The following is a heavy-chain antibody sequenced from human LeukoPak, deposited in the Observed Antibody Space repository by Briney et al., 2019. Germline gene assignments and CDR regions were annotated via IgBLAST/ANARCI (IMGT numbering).Heavy chain of an antibody. J-gene: IGHJ4*02. CDR1: GYTFSSYG. CDR2: ICAYGGST. Sequence: GASVKVSCTASGYTFSSYGISWVRQAPGHGLEWMGWICAYGGSTKYAHTVQGRVTITRDTSKSTAYMEMRSLRSDDTAVYYCARDRPLYTSSWYGGSDFWGQGTLVTVSS. CDR3: ARDRPLYTSSWYGGSDF. V-gene: IGHV1-18*01. D-gene: IGHD6-13*01.